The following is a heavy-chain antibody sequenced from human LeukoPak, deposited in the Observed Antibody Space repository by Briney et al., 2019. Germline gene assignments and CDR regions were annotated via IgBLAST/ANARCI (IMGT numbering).Heavy chain of an antibody. J-gene: IGHJ4*02. CDR1: GGSINSGTYY. CDR3: ARGEKGSSSGSINY. D-gene: IGHD6-6*01. Sequence: PSETLSLTCTVSGGSINSGTYYLSWIRQPAGKGLEWIGRMYTSGSTNYNPSLESRVTISVDTSKNQFSLKLSSVTAADTAVYYCARGEKGSSSGSINYWGQGTLVTVSS. V-gene: IGHV4-61*02. CDR2: MYTSGST.